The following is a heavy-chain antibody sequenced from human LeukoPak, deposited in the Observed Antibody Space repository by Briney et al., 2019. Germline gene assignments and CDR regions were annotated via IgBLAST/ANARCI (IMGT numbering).Heavy chain of an antibody. Sequence: SVKVSCKASGYIFTSYGISSVRQAPGQGLEGMGGISAYNGNTNYAQKLQGRVTMTTDTSTSTAYMELRSLRSDDTAVYYCARDYQTVTTPRSGWFDPWGQGTLVTVSS. D-gene: IGHD4-17*01. CDR2: ISAYNGNT. V-gene: IGHV1-18*01. CDR3: ARDYQTVTTPRSGWFDP. CDR1: GYIFTSYG. J-gene: IGHJ5*02.